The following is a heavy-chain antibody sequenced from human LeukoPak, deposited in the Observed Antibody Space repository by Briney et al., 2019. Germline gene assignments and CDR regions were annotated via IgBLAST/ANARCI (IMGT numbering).Heavy chain of an antibody. CDR1: GYTFTSYD. Sequence: ASVKVSCKASGYTFTSYDINWVRQATGQGLEWMGWMNPNSGNTGYAQKFQGRVTMTRNTSISTAYMELSSLRSEDTAVYYCARGRPGSGETYYYDSSGYSSYWGQGTLVTVSS. D-gene: IGHD3-22*01. CDR3: ARGRPGSGETYYYDSSGYSSY. J-gene: IGHJ4*02. V-gene: IGHV1-8*01. CDR2: MNPNSGNT.